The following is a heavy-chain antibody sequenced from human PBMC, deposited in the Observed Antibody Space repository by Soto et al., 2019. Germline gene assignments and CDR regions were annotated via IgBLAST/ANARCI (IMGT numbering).Heavy chain of an antibody. CDR2: ISYDGSNK. CDR3: AKDSRSTPYYYDFWSGYYQYYYYYGMDV. D-gene: IGHD3-3*01. J-gene: IGHJ6*02. CDR1: GFTSSSYG. Sequence: PGGSLRLSCAASGFTSSSYGMHWVRQAPGKGLEWVAVISYDGSNKYYADSVKGRFTISRDNSKNTLYLQMNSLRAEDTAVYYCAKDSRSTPYYYDFWSGYYQYYYYYGMDVWGQGTTVTVSS. V-gene: IGHV3-30*18.